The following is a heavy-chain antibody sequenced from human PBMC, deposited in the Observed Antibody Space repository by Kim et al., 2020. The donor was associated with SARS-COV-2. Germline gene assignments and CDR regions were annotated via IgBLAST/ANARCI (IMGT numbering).Heavy chain of an antibody. J-gene: IGHJ4*02. CDR2: IYYSGST. Sequence: ETLSLTCTVSGGSISSSSYYWGWIRQPPGKGLEWIGSIYYSGSTYYNPSLKSRVTISVDTSKNQFSLKLSSVTAVDTAVYYCARHPHPYFDYWGQGTLVTVSS. V-gene: IGHV4-39*01. CDR1: GGSISSSSYY. CDR3: ARHPHPYFDY.